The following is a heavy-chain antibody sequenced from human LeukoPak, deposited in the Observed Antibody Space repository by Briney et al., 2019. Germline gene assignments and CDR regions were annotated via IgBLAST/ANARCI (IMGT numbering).Heavy chain of an antibody. CDR2: IYASAART. CDR1: GFTFSDFA. CDR3: AKDSVRDGYNSLDR. J-gene: IGHJ5*02. V-gene: IGHV3-23*01. Sequence: GGSLRLSCEASGFTFSDFAMNWVRQAPGKGLEWVSPIYASAARTFYADSVKGRFTISRDNSKDTLYLQMNSLGVEDTAIYYCAKDSVRDGYNSLDRWGQGILVTVSS. D-gene: IGHD5-24*01.